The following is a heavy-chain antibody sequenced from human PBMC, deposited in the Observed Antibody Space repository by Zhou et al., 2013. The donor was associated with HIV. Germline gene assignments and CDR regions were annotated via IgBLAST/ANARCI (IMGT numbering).Heavy chain of an antibody. Sequence: QVQLQESGPGLVKPSETLSLTCTVSGGSMNGLYWSWIRQPPGKGLEWIGYVYNSGSTNYNPSLKSRVTIAVDTSKNQFSLNLNSVTAADTAVYYCARVTQGAAISYYYYYMDVWGKGTAVTVSS. J-gene: IGHJ6*03. D-gene: IGHD2-2*02. CDR1: GGSMNGLY. V-gene: IGHV4-59*11. CDR3: ARVTQGAAISYYYYYMDV. CDR2: VYNSGST.